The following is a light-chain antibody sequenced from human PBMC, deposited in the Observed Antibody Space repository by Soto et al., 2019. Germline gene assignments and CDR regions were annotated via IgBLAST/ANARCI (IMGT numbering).Light chain of an antibody. CDR2: KVS. CDR3: VQGKDWPWT. V-gene: IGKV2-30*01. CDR1: QSLVFSDGNTY. Sequence: DVVMTQSPLSLSVTLGQPAAISCRSSQSLVFSDGNTYLTWLHQRPGQSPRPLIYKVSDRASGVPYRFSGSGSGTDFTLTISRVEAGDVGVYFCVQGKDWPWTFGQGTKVDIK. J-gene: IGKJ1*01.